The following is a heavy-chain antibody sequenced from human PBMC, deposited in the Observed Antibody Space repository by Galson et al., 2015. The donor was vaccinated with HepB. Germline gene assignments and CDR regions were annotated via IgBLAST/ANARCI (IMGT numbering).Heavy chain of an antibody. CDR1: GFSFRSYG. V-gene: IGHV3-23*01. CDR3: AKKFSADANLYYMDG. Sequence: SLRLSCAASGFSFRSYGMTWVRQAPGKGLEWVSAISNSGGDTYYADSVKGLFTISRDNSKNTLYLQMNSLRAEDTAVYYCAKKFSADANLYYMDGWGKGTTVTVSS. J-gene: IGHJ6*03. D-gene: IGHD6-13*01. CDR2: ISNSGGDT.